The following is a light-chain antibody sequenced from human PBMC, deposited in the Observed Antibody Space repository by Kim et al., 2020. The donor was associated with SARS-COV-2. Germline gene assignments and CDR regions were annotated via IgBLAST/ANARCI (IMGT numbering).Light chain of an antibody. CDR2: KAY. CDR1: QSISSW. Sequence: DIQMTQSPSTLSASVGDRVTITCRASQSISSWLAWYQQKPGKAPKLLIYKAYSLESGVPSRFSGSGSGTEFTLTISSLQPDDFATYYCQQYNSYSYTFGQGTKLEI. CDR3: QQYNSYSYT. J-gene: IGKJ2*01. V-gene: IGKV1-5*03.